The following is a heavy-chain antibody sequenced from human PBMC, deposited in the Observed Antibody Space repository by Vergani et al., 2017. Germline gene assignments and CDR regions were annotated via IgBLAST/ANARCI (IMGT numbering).Heavy chain of an antibody. CDR1: GITFKNAW. D-gene: IGHD2-2*02. V-gene: IGHV3-15*01. Sequence: EVQVVESGGGLIKPGGSLRLSCVVSGITFKNAWINWVRQAPGQGLEWIGRFRSKNDGGTADYAAPLKGRFTISRDDSKDSAFLLVNNLKTEDTAVYFCYTDYHDYWGQGTLVTVSS. CDR2: FRSKNDGGTA. CDR3: YTDYHDY. J-gene: IGHJ4*02.